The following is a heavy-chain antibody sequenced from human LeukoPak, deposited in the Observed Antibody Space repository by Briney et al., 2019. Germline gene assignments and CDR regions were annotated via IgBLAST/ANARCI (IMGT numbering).Heavy chain of an antibody. J-gene: IGHJ4*02. V-gene: IGHV3-23*01. Sequence: TGGSLRLSCAASGFTFSSYWMSWVRQAPGKGLEWVSAISGSGGSTYYADSVKGRLTISRDNSKNTLYLQMNSLRAEDTAVYYCAKAEEPLRFLEWFDYWGQGTLVTVSS. CDR3: AKAEEPLRFLEWFDY. CDR2: ISGSGGST. D-gene: IGHD3-3*01. CDR1: GFTFSSYW.